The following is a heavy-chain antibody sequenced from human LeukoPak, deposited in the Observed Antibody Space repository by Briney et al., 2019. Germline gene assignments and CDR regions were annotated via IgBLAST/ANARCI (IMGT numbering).Heavy chain of an antibody. V-gene: IGHV4-4*02. J-gene: IGHJ6*02. D-gene: IGHD2-15*01. CDR1: GDSISNSNW. CDR2: IYHTGST. CDR3: TRDSHCSGGNCYDYYGMDV. Sequence: PSGTLSLTCTVSGDSISNSNWWTWVRQPPGKGLEWIGEIYHTGSTNYNPSLKSRVTISIDKSKKQFSLKLSSVTAADTAVYYCTRDSHCSGGNCYDYYGMDVWGQGTTAIVSS.